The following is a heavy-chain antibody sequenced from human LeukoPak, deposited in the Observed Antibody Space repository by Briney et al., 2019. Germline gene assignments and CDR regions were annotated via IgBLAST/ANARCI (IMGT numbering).Heavy chain of an antibody. CDR2: ISAYNGKT. Sequence: ASVKVSCKDSGYTFTSSGISWVRPAPGQGLEWMGWISAYNGKTNYAQKLQGRVTTTTDTSTSTAYMELRSLRSDDTAVYYCARGYDFWSGYYTRSTTDGSFDYWGQGTLVTVSS. D-gene: IGHD3-3*01. J-gene: IGHJ4*02. V-gene: IGHV1-18*01. CDR1: GYTFTSSG. CDR3: ARGYDFWSGYYTRSTTDGSFDY.